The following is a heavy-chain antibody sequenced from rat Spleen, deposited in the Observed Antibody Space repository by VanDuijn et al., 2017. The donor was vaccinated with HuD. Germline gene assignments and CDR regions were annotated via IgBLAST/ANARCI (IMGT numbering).Heavy chain of an antibody. J-gene: IGHJ3*01. D-gene: IGHD1-6*01. Sequence: EVQLVESGGGLVQPGRSLKLSCAASGFTFSDYAMAWVRQAPKKGLEWVATIIYDGGNTYYRDSVKGRFTISRHTAENILYLQMDSLRSEDTATYYCARHGYTTDYLNWFAYWGQGTLVTVSS. CDR1: GFTFSDYA. CDR2: IIYDGGNT. V-gene: IGHV5-7*01. CDR3: ARHGYTTDYLNWFAY.